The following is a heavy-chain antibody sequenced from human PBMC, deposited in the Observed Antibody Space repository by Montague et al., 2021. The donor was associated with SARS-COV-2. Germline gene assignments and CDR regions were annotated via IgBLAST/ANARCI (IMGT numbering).Heavy chain of an antibody. Sequence: SETLSLTCTVSGGSISSYYWSWIRQPPGKGLEWIGYIYYSGSTNYNPSLKSRVTISVDTSKNQFSLKLSSVTAADTVVYYCARAAGYNWNYGYNWFDPWGQGTLVTVSS. V-gene: IGHV4-59*01. J-gene: IGHJ5*02. CDR2: IYYSGST. D-gene: IGHD1-7*01. CDR3: ARAAGYNWNYGYNWFDP. CDR1: GGSISSYY.